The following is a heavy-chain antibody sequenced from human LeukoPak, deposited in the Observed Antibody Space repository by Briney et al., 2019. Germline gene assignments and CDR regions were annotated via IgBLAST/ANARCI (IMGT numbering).Heavy chain of an antibody. V-gene: IGHV3-48*04. CDR3: ADEIYGSGSYYNV. CDR1: GFTFSSYS. CDR2: ISSSSSTI. Sequence: GGSLRLSCAASGFTFSSYSMNWVRQAPGKGLEWVSYISSSSSTIYYADSVKGRFTISRDNAKNSLYLQMNSLRAEDTAVYYCADEIYGSGSYYNVWGQGTLVTVSS. J-gene: IGHJ4*02. D-gene: IGHD3-10*01.